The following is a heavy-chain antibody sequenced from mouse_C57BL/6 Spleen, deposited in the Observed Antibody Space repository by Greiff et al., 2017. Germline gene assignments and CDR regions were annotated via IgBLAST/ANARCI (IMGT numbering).Heavy chain of an antibody. J-gene: IGHJ3*01. V-gene: IGHV1-69*01. D-gene: IGHD4-1*01. CDR2: IDPSDSYT. CDR3: ARREELGPLFAY. CDR1: GYTFTSYW. Sequence: VQLQQPGAELVMPGASVKLSCKASGYTFTSYWMHWVKQRPGQGLEWIGEIDPSDSYTNYNQKFKGKSTLTVDKSSSTACMQLSSLTSEDSAVYYCARREELGPLFAYWGQGTLVTVSA.